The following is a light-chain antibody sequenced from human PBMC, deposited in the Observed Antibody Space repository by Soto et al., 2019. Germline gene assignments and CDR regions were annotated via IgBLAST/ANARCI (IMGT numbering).Light chain of an antibody. CDR1: SSNIGAGYD. CDR3: QSYDSSLSCSGG. Sequence: QSALTQPPSVSGAPWQRVTISCTGSSSNIGAGYDVHWYQQLPGTAPKLLIYGNSNRPSGVPDRFSGSKSGTSASLAITGLQAEDVADYYCQSYDSSLSCSGGFGTGTKVTVL. CDR2: GNS. J-gene: IGLJ1*01. V-gene: IGLV1-40*01.